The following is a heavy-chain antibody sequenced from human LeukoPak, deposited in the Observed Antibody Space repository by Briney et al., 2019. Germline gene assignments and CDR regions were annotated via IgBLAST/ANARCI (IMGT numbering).Heavy chain of an antibody. V-gene: IGHV3-23*01. CDR3: AKDQIVVPAANLDY. D-gene: IGHD2-2*01. CDR2: ISGSGGST. J-gene: IGHJ4*02. Sequence: GSLRLSCAASGFTFSSYAMSWVRQAPGKGLEWVSAISGSGGSTYYADSVEGRFTISRDNSKNTLYLQMNSLRAEDTAVYYCAKDQIVVPAANLDYWGRGTLVTVSS. CDR1: GFTFSSYA.